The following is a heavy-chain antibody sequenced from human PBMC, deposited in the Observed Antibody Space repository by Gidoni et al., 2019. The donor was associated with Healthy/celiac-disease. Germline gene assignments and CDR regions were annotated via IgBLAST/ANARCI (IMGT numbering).Heavy chain of an antibody. D-gene: IGHD3-3*01. V-gene: IGHV3-33*01. CDR3: ARDRLRFLEEGLRGMDV. CDR2: IWYDGSNK. J-gene: IGHJ6*02. CDR1: GFTFSSYG. Sequence: QVQLVESGGGVVQPGRSLRLSCAASGFTFSSYGMHWVRQAPGTGLEWVAVIWYDGSNKYYADSVKGRFTISRDNSKNTLYLQMNSLRAEDTAVYYCARDRLRFLEEGLRGMDVWGQGTTVTVSS.